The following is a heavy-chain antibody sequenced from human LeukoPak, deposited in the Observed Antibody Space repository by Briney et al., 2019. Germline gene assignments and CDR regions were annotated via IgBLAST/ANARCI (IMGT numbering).Heavy chain of an antibody. J-gene: IGHJ4*02. CDR1: GFNFDNFA. Sequence: GGSLRLSCVVSGFNFDNFAMHWVRQPLGKGLEWVAVISHDERTKYYADSMKGRITISRDNSKNTLFLQMNNLRTEDTAVYFCARPSPPGDGYNPPDHWGQGTLVTVSS. CDR3: ARPSPPGDGYNPPDH. D-gene: IGHD5-24*01. CDR2: ISHDERTK. V-gene: IGHV3-30*04.